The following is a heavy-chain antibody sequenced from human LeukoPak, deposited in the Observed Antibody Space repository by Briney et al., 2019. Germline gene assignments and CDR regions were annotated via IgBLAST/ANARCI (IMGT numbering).Heavy chain of an antibody. CDR3: ARGRSWFDY. Sequence: PGGSLRLSCAASGFTFSDYYMSWIRQAPGKGLEWVSYISSSSSHTNYGDSVKGRFTISRANAKNSLYLQMNGLRAEDTAVYYCARGRSWFDYWGQGTLVTVSS. J-gene: IGHJ4*02. CDR2: ISSSSSHT. D-gene: IGHD6-13*01. V-gene: IGHV3-11*05. CDR1: GFTFSDYY.